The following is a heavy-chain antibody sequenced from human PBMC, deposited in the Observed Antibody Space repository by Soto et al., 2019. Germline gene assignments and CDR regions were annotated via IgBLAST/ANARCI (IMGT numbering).Heavy chain of an antibody. CDR2: IYTSGST. D-gene: IGHD5-12*01. Sequence: ASETLSLTCTVSGGSISSYYWSWIRQPAGKGLEWIGRIYTSGSTNYNPSLKSRVTMSVDTSKNQFSLKLSSVTAADTAVYYCARDRYSGYSYNWFDPWGQGTLVTVSS. CDR3: ARDRYSGYSYNWFDP. CDR1: GGSISSYY. J-gene: IGHJ5*02. V-gene: IGHV4-4*07.